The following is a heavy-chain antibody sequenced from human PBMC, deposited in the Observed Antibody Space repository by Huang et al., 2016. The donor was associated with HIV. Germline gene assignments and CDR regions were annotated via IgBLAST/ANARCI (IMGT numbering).Heavy chain of an antibody. J-gene: IGHJ3*02. D-gene: IGHD1-7*01. CDR1: GFTFSDYS. V-gene: IGHV3-21*01. CDR3: ARRYNWNYVAHGFDI. CDR2: ISGSSSYI. Sequence: EVQLVESGGGLVKPGGSLRLSCAASGFTFSDYSMSWVRQAAVKGLQWVSHISGSSSYIYYVDSVKGRFAISRDNAKNLLFLQMNSLRAEDTAVYYCARRYNWNYVAHGFDIWGQGTMVTVSS.